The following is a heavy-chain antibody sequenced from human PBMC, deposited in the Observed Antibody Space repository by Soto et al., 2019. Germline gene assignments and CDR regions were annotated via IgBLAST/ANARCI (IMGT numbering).Heavy chain of an antibody. CDR1: GFTFSSYA. CDR3: AKDQAAAGTISRYFQC. Sequence: EVQLLESGGDLVQPEGSLRLSCAASGFTFSSYAMSWVRQAPGKGLEWVSGTSGSGGTTYYADCVKGRFTISRDKSKKTLYLQMNSLRAEDTAVYYCAKDQAAAGTISRYFQCWGQGTLVTVSS. CDR2: TSGSGGTT. D-gene: IGHD6-13*01. J-gene: IGHJ1*01. V-gene: IGHV3-23*01.